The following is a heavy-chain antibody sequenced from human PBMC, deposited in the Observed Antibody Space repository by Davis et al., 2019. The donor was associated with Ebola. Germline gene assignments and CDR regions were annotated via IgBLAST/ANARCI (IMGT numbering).Heavy chain of an antibody. CDR2: IYYSGST. CDR3: ARQDYDFWSGYLQYNWFDP. D-gene: IGHD3-3*01. Sequence: SETLSLTCTVSGGSISSYYWSWIRQPPGKGLEWIGYIYYSGSTNYNPSLKSRVTISVDTSKNQFSLKLSSVTAADTAVYCCARQDYDFWSGYLQYNWFDPWGQGTLVTVSS. J-gene: IGHJ5*02. CDR1: GGSISSYY. V-gene: IGHV4-59*08.